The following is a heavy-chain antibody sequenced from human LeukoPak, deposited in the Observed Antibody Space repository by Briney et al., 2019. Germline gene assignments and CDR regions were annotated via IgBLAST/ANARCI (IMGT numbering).Heavy chain of an antibody. CDR2: IYYSGST. J-gene: IGHJ6*03. D-gene: IGHD3-10*01. CDR3: ARAWPDYYGSGSYHPYYYYMDV. Sequence: SETLSLTCTVSGGSISSSSYYWGWIRQPPGKGLEWIGSIYYSGSTYYNPSLKSRVTISVDTSKNQFSLKLSSVTAADTAVYYCARAWPDYYGSGSYHPYYYYMDVWGKGTTVTVSS. CDR1: GGSISSSSYY. V-gene: IGHV4-39*07.